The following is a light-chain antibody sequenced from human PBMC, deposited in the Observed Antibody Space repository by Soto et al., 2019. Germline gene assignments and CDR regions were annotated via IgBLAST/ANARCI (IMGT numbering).Light chain of an antibody. CDR1: SSDVGAYHY. Sequence: QSALTQPPSASGSPGQSVTISCTGTSSDVGAYHYVSWYQQHPGKPPTLIIYEVSQRPSGVPDRFSGSKSGNTASLTVSGLQSDDEADYYCSSYAGTNDYVFGTGTKVTVL. V-gene: IGLV2-8*01. CDR3: SSYAGTNDYV. CDR2: EVS. J-gene: IGLJ1*01.